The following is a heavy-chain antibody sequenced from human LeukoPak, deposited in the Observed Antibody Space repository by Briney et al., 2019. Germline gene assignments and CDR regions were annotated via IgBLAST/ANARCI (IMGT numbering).Heavy chain of an antibody. Sequence: ASETLSLTCTVSGASVITKYWSWIRQPAGKGLGWIGRIYSSGSTTYNPSLKSRVSMSPDRSKNQFSLNLTSLTAADTAVYYCARDIVSGYDGDENWFDPWGQGTLVTVSS. D-gene: IGHD5/OR15-5a*01. V-gene: IGHV4-4*07. CDR3: ARDIVSGYDGDENWFDP. CDR1: GASVITKY. CDR2: IYSSGST. J-gene: IGHJ5*02.